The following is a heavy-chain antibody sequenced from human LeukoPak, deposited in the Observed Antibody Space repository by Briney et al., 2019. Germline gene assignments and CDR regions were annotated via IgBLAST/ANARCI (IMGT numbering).Heavy chain of an antibody. CDR3: ARAVPGLDY. CDR1: GFTFSTYD. D-gene: IGHD1-14*01. J-gene: IGHJ4*02. CDR2: IGTAGDI. Sequence: PGGSLGLSCAASGFTFSTYDMHWVRQPTGKGLEWVSGIGTAGDIYYAGSVKGRFTISRDNVKNSLHLQMNSLTAEDTAIYYCARAVPGLDYWGQGILVTVSS. V-gene: IGHV3-13*01.